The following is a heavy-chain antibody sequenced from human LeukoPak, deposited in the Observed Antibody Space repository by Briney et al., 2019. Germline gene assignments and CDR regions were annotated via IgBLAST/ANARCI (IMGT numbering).Heavy chain of an antibody. CDR3: ARDHPVLLWFGESLVDY. CDR2: ISAYNGNT. V-gene: IGHV1-18*01. CDR1: GYTFTSYG. D-gene: IGHD3-10*01. Sequence: GASVKVSCKASGYTFTSYGISWVRQAPGQGLEWMGWISAYNGNTNYAQKLQGRVTMTTDTSTSTAYMELRSLRSDDTAVYYCARDHPVLLWFGESLVDYWGQGTLVTVSS. J-gene: IGHJ4*02.